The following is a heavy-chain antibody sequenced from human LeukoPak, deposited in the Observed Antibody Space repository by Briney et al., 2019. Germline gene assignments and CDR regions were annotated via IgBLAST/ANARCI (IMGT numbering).Heavy chain of an antibody. CDR1: GYTFTNYY. CDR2: INPSGGST. Sequence: APVKVSCKASGYTFTNYYMHWVRQAPGQGLEWMGIINPSGGSTSYAQMFQGRVTMTRDMSTSTVYMELSSLRSEDTAVYYCARPGGSYVSGYFQHWGQGTLVTVSS. D-gene: IGHD1-26*01. J-gene: IGHJ1*01. CDR3: ARPGGSYVSGYFQH. V-gene: IGHV1-46*01.